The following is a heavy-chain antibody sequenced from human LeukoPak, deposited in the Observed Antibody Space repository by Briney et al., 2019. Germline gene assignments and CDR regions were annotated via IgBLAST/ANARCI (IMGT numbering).Heavy chain of an antibody. CDR2: ISAYNGNT. J-gene: IGHJ4*02. D-gene: IGHD3-22*01. V-gene: IGHV1-18*01. Sequence: ASVKVSCKASGYTLTSYGISWVRQAPGQGLEWMGWISAYNGNTNYAQKLQGRVTMTTDTSTSTAYMELRSLRSDDTAVYYCARVRRYYYDSSGYYSLDYWGQGTLVTVSS. CDR1: GYTLTSYG. CDR3: ARVRRYYYDSSGYYSLDY.